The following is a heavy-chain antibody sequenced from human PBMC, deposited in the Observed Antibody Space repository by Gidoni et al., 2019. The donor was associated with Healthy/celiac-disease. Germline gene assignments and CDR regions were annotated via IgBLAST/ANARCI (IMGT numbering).Heavy chain of an antibody. CDR1: GFPFSSYA. D-gene: IGHD1-26*01. CDR3: AKITVGATVNWFDP. V-gene: IGHV3-23*01. J-gene: IGHJ5*02. Sequence: EVPLLESGGGLVQPGGSLRLSCAASGFPFSSYAMSWVRQAPGKGLEWVSAISGSGGSTYYADSVKGRFTISRDNSKNTLYLQMNSLRAEDTAVYYCAKITVGATVNWFDPWGQGTLVTVSS. CDR2: ISGSGGST.